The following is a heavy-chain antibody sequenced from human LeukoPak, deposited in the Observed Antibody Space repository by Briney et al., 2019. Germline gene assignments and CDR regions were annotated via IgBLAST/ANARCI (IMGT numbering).Heavy chain of an antibody. CDR3: AKRVRADPKFYYFDY. CDR1: GFTFSSYE. V-gene: IGHV3-48*03. J-gene: IGHJ4*02. CDR2: ISSSGSTI. Sequence: GGSLRLSCAASGFTFSSYEMNWVRQAPGKGLEWVSYISSSGSTIYYADSVKGRFTISRDNSKNTLYLQMNSLRAEDTAVYYCAKRVRADPKFYYFDYWGQGTLVTVSS. D-gene: IGHD6-19*01.